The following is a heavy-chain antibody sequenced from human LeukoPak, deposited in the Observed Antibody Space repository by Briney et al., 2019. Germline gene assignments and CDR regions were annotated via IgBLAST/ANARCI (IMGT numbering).Heavy chain of an antibody. CDR3: ARAIRTGPFDY. J-gene: IGHJ4*02. V-gene: IGHV3-74*01. CDR2: INSDGSST. Sequence: GESLRLSCADSGFTFSSYWMHWVRQAPGKGLVWVSRINSDGSSTSYADSVRGRFTISRDNAKNTLYLQMNSLRAEDTAVYYCARAIRTGPFDYWGQGTLVTVSS. D-gene: IGHD7-27*01. CDR1: GFTFSSYW.